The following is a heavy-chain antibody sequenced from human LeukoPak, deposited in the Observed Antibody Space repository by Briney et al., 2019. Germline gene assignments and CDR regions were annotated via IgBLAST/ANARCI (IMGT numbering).Heavy chain of an antibody. J-gene: IGHJ4*02. CDR1: GYTFTSYG. CDR3: ARGSDTSGHYSRFY. Sequence: GASVKVSCKASGYTFTSYGISWVRQAPGQGLEWMGWINPNSGGTNYAQKFQGRVTMTRDTSITTAYMELTRLRSDDTAVYYCARGSDTSGHYSRFYWGQGTLVTVSS. V-gene: IGHV1-2*02. CDR2: INPNSGGT. D-gene: IGHD3-22*01.